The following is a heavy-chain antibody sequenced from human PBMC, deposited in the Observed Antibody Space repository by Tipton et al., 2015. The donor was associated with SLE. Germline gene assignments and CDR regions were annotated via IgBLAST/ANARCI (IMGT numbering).Heavy chain of an antibody. Sequence: TLSLTCTVSGGSISSYYWSWIRQPPGKGLEWIGSIYYSGSTYYNPSLKSRVTISVDTSKNQFSLKLSSVTAADTAVYYCARVGSDEYPFSHYYYMDVWGKGTTVTVSS. CDR1: GGSISSYY. CDR3: ARVGSDEYPFSHYYYMDV. J-gene: IGHJ6*03. D-gene: IGHD6-6*01. CDR2: IYYSGST. V-gene: IGHV4-39*07.